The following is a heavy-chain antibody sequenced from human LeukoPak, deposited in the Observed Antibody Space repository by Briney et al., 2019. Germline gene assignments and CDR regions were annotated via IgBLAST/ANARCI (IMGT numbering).Heavy chain of an antibody. CDR2: IIPIFGTA. CDR3: ARGRSYCSGGSCFHDAFDI. V-gene: IGHV1-69*01. D-gene: IGHD2-15*01. CDR1: GGTLSSYA. J-gene: IGHJ3*02. Sequence: SVTVSCKASGGTLSSYAISWVRQAPGQGLEWMGGIIPIFGTANYAQKFQGRVTITADESTSTAYMELSSLRSEDTAVYYCARGRSYCSGGSCFHDAFDIWGQGTMVTVSS.